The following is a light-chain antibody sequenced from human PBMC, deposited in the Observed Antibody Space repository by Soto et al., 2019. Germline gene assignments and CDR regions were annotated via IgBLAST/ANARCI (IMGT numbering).Light chain of an antibody. Sequence: QSVLTQPASVSGSPGQSITISCTGTSSDVGGYNYVSWYQQHPGKAPKLMIYDVSNRPSGVYNRFSGSKSGNTASLTISGLQAEDEADYYCSAYTSNSTPVFGGGTKVTVL. CDR3: SAYTSNSTPV. CDR2: DVS. CDR1: SSDVGGYNY. J-gene: IGLJ2*01. V-gene: IGLV2-14*01.